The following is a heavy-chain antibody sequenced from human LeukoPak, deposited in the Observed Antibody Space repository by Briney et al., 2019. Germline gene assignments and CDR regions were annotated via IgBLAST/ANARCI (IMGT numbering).Heavy chain of an antibody. Sequence: PGGSLRLSCAASGFTFSSYSMNWVRQAPGKGLEWVSSISSSSSYIYYADSVKGRFTISRDNAKNSLYLQMNSLRAEDTAVYYCARESSSGRLRGYFDYWGQGTLVTVSS. D-gene: IGHD3-22*01. CDR3: ARESSSGRLRGYFDY. J-gene: IGHJ4*02. CDR1: GFTFSSYS. V-gene: IGHV3-21*01. CDR2: ISSSSSYI.